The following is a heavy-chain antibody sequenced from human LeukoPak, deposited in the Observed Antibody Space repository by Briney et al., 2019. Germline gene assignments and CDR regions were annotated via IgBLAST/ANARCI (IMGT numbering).Heavy chain of an antibody. J-gene: IGHJ4*02. D-gene: IGHD3-10*01. CDR2: IESKTDGGTT. CDR3: TTDEAITMVRGEDY. Sequence: GGPLRLSCAASGFSFSDAWMSWVRQIPGKGLEWVGRIESKTDGGTTDYAAPVKGRFTISRDDSKNTLYLQMNSLKTEDTAVYYCTTDEAITMVRGEDYWGQGTLVTVSS. V-gene: IGHV3-15*04. CDR1: GFSFSDAW.